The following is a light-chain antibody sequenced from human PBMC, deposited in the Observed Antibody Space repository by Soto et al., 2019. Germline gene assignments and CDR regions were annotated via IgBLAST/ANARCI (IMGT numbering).Light chain of an antibody. J-gene: IGKJ4*01. Sequence: IQLTQSPSSLSASLGDRVTITCRASQGISNHLGWYQQKPGKAPELLIYAASTVQTGVPSRFSGGGSGTDFTLALTSLQPEDFATYYCQQVNVYPSTFGGGTKVEIK. V-gene: IGKV1-9*01. CDR3: QQVNVYPST. CDR1: QGISNH. CDR2: AAS.